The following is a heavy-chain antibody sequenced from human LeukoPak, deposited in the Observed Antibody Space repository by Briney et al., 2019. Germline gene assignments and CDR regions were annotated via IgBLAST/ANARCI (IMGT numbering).Heavy chain of an antibody. CDR1: GFTFSTYA. CDR3: ARDLGHTGYDLYDY. CDR2: ISGDGGST. D-gene: IGHD5-12*01. V-gene: IGHV3-23*01. J-gene: IGHJ4*02. Sequence: PGGSLRLSCAASGFTFSTYAMSWVRQAPGQGLEWVSSISGDGGSTYYAESVKGRFTISRDNSKNTLYLQMNSLRAEDTAVYYCARDLGHTGYDLYDYWGQGTLVTVSS.